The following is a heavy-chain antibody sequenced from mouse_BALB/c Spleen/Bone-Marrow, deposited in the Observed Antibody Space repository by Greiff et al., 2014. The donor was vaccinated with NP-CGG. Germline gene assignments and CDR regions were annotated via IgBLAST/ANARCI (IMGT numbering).Heavy chain of an antibody. CDR3: ARNHRGYYFDY. CDR1: GFSLTTYG. Sequence: VKLQESGPGLVQPSQSLSITCTVSGFSLTTYGVHWVRQSPGKGLEWLGVIWTGGSTDYNAAFISRLSISKDNSKSQVFSEMNSLQANDTAIYYCARNHRGYYFDYWGQGTTLTVSS. D-gene: IGHD3-1*01. CDR2: IWTGGST. V-gene: IGHV2-2*02. J-gene: IGHJ2*01.